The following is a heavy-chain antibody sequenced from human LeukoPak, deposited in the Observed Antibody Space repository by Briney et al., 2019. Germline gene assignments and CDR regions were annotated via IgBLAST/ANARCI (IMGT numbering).Heavy chain of an antibody. J-gene: IGHJ3*02. V-gene: IGHV1-69*05. CDR3: ARARSQYYYDSSGYDAFDI. CDR2: IIPIFGTA. D-gene: IGHD3-22*01. CDR1: GGTFSSYA. Sequence: SVKVSCKASGGTFSSYAISWVRQAPGQGLEWMGGIIPIFGTANYAQKVQGRVTITTDESTSTAYMELSSLRSEDTAVYYCARARSQYYYDSSGYDAFDIWGQGTMVTVSS.